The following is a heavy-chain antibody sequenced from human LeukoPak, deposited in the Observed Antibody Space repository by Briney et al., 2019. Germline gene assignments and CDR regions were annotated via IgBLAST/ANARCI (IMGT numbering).Heavy chain of an antibody. V-gene: IGHV3-30*18. D-gene: IGHD3-3*01. Sequence: PGGALRVSCAASGFTFSNYDMHWVRQAPGKGLEWVAVISYDGTNKYYADSVKGRFTISRDNSKSTLYLQMNSLRAEDTAVYYCAKENDFVYWGQGTLVTVSS. CDR3: AKENDFVY. CDR2: ISYDGTNK. J-gene: IGHJ4*02. CDR1: GFTFSNYD.